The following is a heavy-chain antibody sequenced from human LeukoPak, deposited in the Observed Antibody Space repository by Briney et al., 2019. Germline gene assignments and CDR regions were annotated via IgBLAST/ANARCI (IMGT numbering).Heavy chain of an antibody. Sequence: PGGSLRLSCAASGYTFTGYYMHWVRQAPGQGLEWMGWINPNSGGTNYAQKFQGRVTMTRDTSISTAYMELSRLRSDDTAVYYCARGVYTEVDPWGQGTLVTVSS. D-gene: IGHD2-2*02. J-gene: IGHJ5*02. V-gene: IGHV1-2*02. CDR1: GYTFTGYY. CDR3: ARGVYTEVDP. CDR2: INPNSGGT.